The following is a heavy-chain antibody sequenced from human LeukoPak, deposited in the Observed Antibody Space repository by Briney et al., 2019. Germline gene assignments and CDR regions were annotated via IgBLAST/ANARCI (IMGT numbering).Heavy chain of an antibody. CDR3: ARAYGSGPFDY. CDR1: GFTFSSYS. J-gene: IGHJ4*02. V-gene: IGHV3-48*01. D-gene: IGHD3-10*01. Sequence: GGSLRLSCAASGFTFSSYSMNWVRQAPGKGLEWVSYISSSSSTIYYADSVKGRFTISRDNSKNTLYLQMNSLRAEDTAVYYCARAYGSGPFDYWGQGTLVTVSS. CDR2: ISSSSSTI.